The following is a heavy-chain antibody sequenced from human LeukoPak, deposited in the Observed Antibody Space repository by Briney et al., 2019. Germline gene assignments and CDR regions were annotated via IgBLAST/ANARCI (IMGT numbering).Heavy chain of an antibody. CDR2: MNPNSGNT. CDR3: ARTGIAAAGGPHVGYYFDY. CDR1: GYTFTSYD. V-gene: IGHV1-8*01. J-gene: IGHJ4*02. D-gene: IGHD6-13*01. Sequence: ASVKVSCKASGYTFTSYDINWVRQATGQGLGWMGWMNPNSGNTGYAQKFQGRVTMTRNTSISTAYMELSSLRSEDTAVYYCARTGIAAAGGPHVGYYFDYWGQGTLVTVSS.